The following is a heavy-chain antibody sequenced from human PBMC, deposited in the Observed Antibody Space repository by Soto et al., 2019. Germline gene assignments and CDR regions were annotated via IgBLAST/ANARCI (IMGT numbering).Heavy chain of an antibody. D-gene: IGHD1-26*01. V-gene: IGHV1-18*01. CDR1: GYTFISYG. CDR3: ARYRDGFNRRYFDY. CDR2: ISAYNGDT. J-gene: IGHJ4*02. Sequence: QVQLVQSGAEVKKPGASVKVSCKASGYTFISYGITWVRQVPGQGLEWMGWISAYNGDTNYAQKLQGRVTMTTDTSTSTAYMELRSLRFDDTAVYYCARYRDGFNRRYFDYWGQGTLVTVSS.